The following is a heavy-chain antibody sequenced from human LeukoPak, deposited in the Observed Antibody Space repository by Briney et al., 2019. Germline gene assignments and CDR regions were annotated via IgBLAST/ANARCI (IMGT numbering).Heavy chain of an antibody. Sequence: GGSLRLSCAASGFTFSSYAMNWVRQAPGKGLEWVSAISGRDSSTYYADSVKGRFTISRDNSKNTLYLQMNSLRAEDTAVYYCAKGLWYYYDSSGYVDYWGQGTLVTVSS. V-gene: IGHV3-23*01. CDR1: GFTFSSYA. D-gene: IGHD3-22*01. CDR3: AKGLWYYYDSSGYVDY. J-gene: IGHJ4*02. CDR2: ISGRDSST.